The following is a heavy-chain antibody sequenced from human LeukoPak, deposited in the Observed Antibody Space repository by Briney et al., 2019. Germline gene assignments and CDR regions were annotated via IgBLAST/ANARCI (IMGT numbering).Heavy chain of an antibody. CDR2: VHSSGGVI. D-gene: IGHD1-26*01. CDR3: AGSSHQRNWFDP. Sequence: ASVKVSCKASGYTLTSDYMNWVRQAPGQGLEWMGIVHSSGGVIKYAQEFQDRLTVTRDTSTSTIYMELSSLRSEDTAVYYCAGSSHQRNWFDPWGQGTLVIVSS. J-gene: IGHJ5*02. V-gene: IGHV1-46*01. CDR1: GYTLTSDY.